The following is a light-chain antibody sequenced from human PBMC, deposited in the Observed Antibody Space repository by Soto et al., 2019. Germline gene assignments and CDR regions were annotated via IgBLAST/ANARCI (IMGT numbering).Light chain of an antibody. Sequence: DIVMTQTPLSLSVTPGQPASISCKSSQSLLHGDGKTYLYWFLRKPGQPPQLLFYDVFNRFSGVPDRITASESGTDFTLTISRVEPEDIGLYYCMQSIKLPFTFGQGSKLEI. J-gene: IGKJ2*01. V-gene: IGKV2D-29*01. CDR2: DVF. CDR1: QSLLHGDGKTY. CDR3: MQSIKLPFT.